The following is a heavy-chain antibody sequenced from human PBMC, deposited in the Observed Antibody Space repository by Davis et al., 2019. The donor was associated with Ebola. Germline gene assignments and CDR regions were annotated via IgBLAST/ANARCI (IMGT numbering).Heavy chain of an antibody. CDR3: AKDPYSNYVSMDV. CDR2: ISGSGGST. D-gene: IGHD4-11*01. Sequence: PGGSLRLSCAASGFTFSSYAMSWVRQAPGKGLEWVSAISGSGGSTYYADSVKGRFTISRDNYKNTLYLQMNSLRADDTAVHYCAKDPYSNYVSMDVWCQGTTVTVSS. J-gene: IGHJ6*02. CDR1: GFTFSSYA. V-gene: IGHV3-23*01.